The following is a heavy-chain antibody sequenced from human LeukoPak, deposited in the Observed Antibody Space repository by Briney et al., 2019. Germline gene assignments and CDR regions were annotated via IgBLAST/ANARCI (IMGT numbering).Heavy chain of an antibody. D-gene: IGHD2-2*01. J-gene: IGHJ5*02. Sequence: KPSETLSLTCTVSGGSVSSGSYYWSWIRQPPGTGLEWIGYIYYSGSTNYNPSLKSRVTISVDTSKNQFSLKLSSVTAADTAVYYCARGRSHIVVVPAAIWFDPWGQGTLVTVSS. CDR1: GGSVSSGSYY. CDR3: ARGRSHIVVVPAAIWFDP. V-gene: IGHV4-61*01. CDR2: IYYSGST.